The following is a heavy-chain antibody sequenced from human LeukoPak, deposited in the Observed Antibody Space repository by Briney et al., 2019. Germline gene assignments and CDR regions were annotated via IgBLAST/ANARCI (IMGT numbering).Heavy chain of an antibody. CDR2: IIPIFGTA. V-gene: IGHV1-69*13. D-gene: IGHD2-2*02. CDR3: ARLYCSSTSCYRGWFDP. CDR1: GYTFTSYA. J-gene: IGHJ5*02. Sequence: ASVKVSCKASGYTFTSYAISWVRQAPGQGLEWMGGIIPIFGTANYAQKFQGRVTITADESTSTAYMELSSLRSEDTAVYYCARLYCSSTSCYRGWFDPWGQGTLVTVSS.